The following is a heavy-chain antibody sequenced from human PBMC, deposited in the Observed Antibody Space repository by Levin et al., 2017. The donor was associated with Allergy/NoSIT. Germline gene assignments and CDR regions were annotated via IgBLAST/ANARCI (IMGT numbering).Heavy chain of an antibody. V-gene: IGHV3-53*01. J-gene: IGHJ4*02. Sequence: GESLKISCATSGFTVSSNYMSWVRQAPGKGLEWVSIIYSGDSTYYANSVKGRFTISRDNSKNTLYLQMNSLRAEDTAVYFCARHFTDYGDYWFDYWGQGTLVTVSS. CDR2: IYSGDST. CDR3: ARHFTDYGDYWFDY. D-gene: IGHD4-17*01. CDR1: GFTVSSNY.